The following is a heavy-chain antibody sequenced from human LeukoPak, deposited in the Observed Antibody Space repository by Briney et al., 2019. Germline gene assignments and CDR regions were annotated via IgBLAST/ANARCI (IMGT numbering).Heavy chain of an antibody. Sequence: PGGSLRLSCAASGFTFSHYDMHWVRQAAGKGLEWVSAIALAGDTYYAGSVEGRFTISRENAKNSLYLQMNSLSADDTAVYYCARSSGSSEIDSWGQGTLVTVSS. D-gene: IGHD3-22*01. CDR2: IALAGDT. CDR1: GFTFSHYD. V-gene: IGHV3-13*01. J-gene: IGHJ4*02. CDR3: ARSSGSSEIDS.